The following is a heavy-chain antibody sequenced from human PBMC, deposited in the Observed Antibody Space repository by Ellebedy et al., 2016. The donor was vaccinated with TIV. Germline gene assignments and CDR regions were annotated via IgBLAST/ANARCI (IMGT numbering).Heavy chain of an antibody. CDR1: GFTFTVSS. V-gene: IGHV1-18*04. D-gene: IGHD3-22*01. CDR2: IRGNNGKT. Sequence: AASVKVSCKASGFTFTVSSIHWVRQAPGQGLEWMGWIRGNNGKTNYAQNLQGRVTMTTDTSTSTAYMELRSLRSDDTAVYYCARYLGVYDTIGYPPDYWGQGTLVTVSS. J-gene: IGHJ4*02. CDR3: ARYLGVYDTIGYPPDY.